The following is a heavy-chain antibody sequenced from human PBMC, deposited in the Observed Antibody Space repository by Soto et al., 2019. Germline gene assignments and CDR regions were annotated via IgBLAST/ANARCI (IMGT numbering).Heavy chain of an antibody. CDR2: IYYSGST. CDR1: GGSISSYY. J-gene: IGHJ4*02. D-gene: IGHD3-3*01. V-gene: IGHV4-59*12. Sequence: SETLSLTCTVSGGSISSYYWSWIRQPPGKGLEWIGYIYYSGSTNYNPSLKSRVTISVDTSKNQFSLKLSSVTAADTAVYYCASFPITIFGVASPFWGQGTLVTSPQ. CDR3: ASFPITIFGVASPF.